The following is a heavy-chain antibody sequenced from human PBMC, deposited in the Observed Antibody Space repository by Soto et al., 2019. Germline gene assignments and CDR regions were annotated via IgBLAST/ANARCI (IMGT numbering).Heavy chain of an antibody. J-gene: IGHJ4*01. CDR2: IRSKAYGGTT. CDR3: TTDSYSTIIIVRFDY. V-gene: IGHV3-49*03. D-gene: IGHD3-22*01. CDR1: GFTFGDYA. Sequence: PGGSLRLSCTASGFTFGDYAMSWFRQAPGKGLEWVGFIRSKAYGGTTEYAASVKGRFTISRDDSKSIAYLQMNSLKTEDTAVYYCTTDSYSTIIIVRFDYWGHGTLVTVSS.